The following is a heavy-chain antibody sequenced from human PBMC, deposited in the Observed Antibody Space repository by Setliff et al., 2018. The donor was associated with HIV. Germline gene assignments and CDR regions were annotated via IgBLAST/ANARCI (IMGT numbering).Heavy chain of an antibody. CDR2: IYTSGST. D-gene: IGHD4-4*01. J-gene: IGHJ3*02. V-gene: IGHV4-4*08. CDR1: GGSISSYY. CDR3: ARGDDYSNYVAFDI. Sequence: SETLSLTCTVSGGSISSYYWSWIRQPPGKGLEWIGYIYTSGSTNYNPSLKSRVTISVDTSKNQFSLKLSSVTAADTAVYYCARGDDYSNYVAFDIWGQGTMVTISS.